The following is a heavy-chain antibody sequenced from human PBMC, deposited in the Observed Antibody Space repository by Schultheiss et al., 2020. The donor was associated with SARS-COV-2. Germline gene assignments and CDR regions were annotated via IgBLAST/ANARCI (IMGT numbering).Heavy chain of an antibody. Sequence: SETLSLTCTVSGGSISSGGYYWSWIRQHPGKGLEWIGYIYYSGSTNYNPSLKSRVTISVDTSKNQFSLKLSSVTAADTAVYYCARSPYYRLYYFDYWGQGTLVTVSS. V-gene: IGHV4-61*08. CDR2: IYYSGST. CDR3: ARSPYYRLYYFDY. J-gene: IGHJ4*02. D-gene: IGHD1-26*01. CDR1: GGSISSGGYY.